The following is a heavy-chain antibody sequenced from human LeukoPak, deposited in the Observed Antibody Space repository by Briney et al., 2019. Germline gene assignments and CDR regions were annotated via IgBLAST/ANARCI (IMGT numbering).Heavy chain of an antibody. D-gene: IGHD6-13*01. CDR2: ISSSSSYT. CDR3: AREDSNAFDI. Sequence: GGSLRLSRAASGFTFNDYYMSWIRQAPGKGLEWVSYISSSSSYTNYAGSVKGRFTISRDNAKNSLYLQMNSLRAEDTAVYYCAREDSNAFDIWGQGSMVTVSS. V-gene: IGHV3-11*06. CDR1: GFTFNDYY. J-gene: IGHJ3*02.